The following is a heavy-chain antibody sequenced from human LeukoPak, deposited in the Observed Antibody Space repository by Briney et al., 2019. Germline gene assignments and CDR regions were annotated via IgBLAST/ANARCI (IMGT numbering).Heavy chain of an antibody. CDR2: INPNSGGT. V-gene: IGHV1-2*02. J-gene: IGHJ5*02. CDR1: GYTFTSYG. CDR3: ARGSWYVHWFDP. D-gene: IGHD6-13*01. Sequence: GASVKVSCKASGYTFTSYGISWVRQAPGQGLEWMGWINPNSGGTNYAQKFQGRVTMTRDTSISTAYMELSRLRSDDTAVYYCARGSWYVHWFDPWGQGTLVTVSS.